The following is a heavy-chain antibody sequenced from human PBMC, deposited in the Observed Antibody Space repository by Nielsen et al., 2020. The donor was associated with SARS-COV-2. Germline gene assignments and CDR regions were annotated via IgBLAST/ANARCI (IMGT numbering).Heavy chain of an antibody. D-gene: IGHD3-10*01. J-gene: IGHJ5*02. CDR1: GYNFVSYW. CDR2: IYPGGSVT. CDR3: ARRYYFDSLFDP. V-gene: IGHV5-51*01. Sequence: KVSCKASGYNFVSYWIGWVRQMPGKGPEWMGIIYPGGSVTIYSPSFQGQVTIPVDTSINTAYLQWSSLKASDSAIYYCARRYYFDSLFDPWGQGTLVTVSS.